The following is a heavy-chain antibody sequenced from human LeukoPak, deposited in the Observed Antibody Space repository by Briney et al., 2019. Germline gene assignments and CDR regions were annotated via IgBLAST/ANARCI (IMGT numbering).Heavy chain of an antibody. Sequence: SETLSLTCAVYGGSFSGYYWSWIRQPPGKGLEWIGEINHSGSTNYNPSLKSRVTISVDTSKNQFSLKLRSVTAADTAVYYCARKEYCSSTSCPWYFDYWGQGTLVTVSS. CDR1: GGSFSGYY. V-gene: IGHV4-34*01. J-gene: IGHJ4*02. CDR2: INHSGST. CDR3: ARKEYCSSTSCPWYFDY. D-gene: IGHD2-2*01.